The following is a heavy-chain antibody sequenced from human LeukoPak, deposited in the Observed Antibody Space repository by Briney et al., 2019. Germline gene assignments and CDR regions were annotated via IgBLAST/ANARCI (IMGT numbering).Heavy chain of an antibody. J-gene: IGHJ3*01. CDR2: IKEDGSEE. D-gene: IGHD3-22*01. CDR3: ARDWLAGNPYHAFDL. V-gene: IGHV3-7*01. CDR1: GFTFSSYW. Sequence: GGSLTLSCAASGFTFSSYWMTWVRQAPGKGLECVANIKEDGSEEYYVDSVKGRFSISRDNAKNSLHLQMNSLRAEDTAVYYCARDWLAGNPYHAFDLWGKGTMVTVSS.